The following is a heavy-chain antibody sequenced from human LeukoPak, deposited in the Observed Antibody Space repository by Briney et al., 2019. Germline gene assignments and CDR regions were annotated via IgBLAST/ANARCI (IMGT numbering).Heavy chain of an antibody. V-gene: IGHV1-8*03. CDR2: MNPNSGNT. CDR3: ARGLWFGEFPDY. J-gene: IGHJ4*02. D-gene: IGHD3-10*01. Sequence: GASVRVSCKASGYTFTSYDINWVRQATGQGLEWMGWMNPNSGNTGYAQKFQGRVTITRNTSISTAYMELSSLRSEDTAVYYCARGLWFGEFPDYWGQGTLVTVSS. CDR1: GYTFTSYD.